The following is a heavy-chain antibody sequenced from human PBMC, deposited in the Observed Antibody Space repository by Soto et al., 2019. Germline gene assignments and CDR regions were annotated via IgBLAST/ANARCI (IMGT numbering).Heavy chain of an antibody. J-gene: IGHJ6*03. V-gene: IGHV3-9*01. D-gene: IGHD2-2*01. CDR1: GFIVSDNY. CDR2: ISWNSGTI. CDR3: ARGYCSSMNGYTYSYMDV. Sequence: GGSLRLSCAASGFIVSDNYMNWVRQAPGKGLEWLSGISWNSGTIVYADSVKGRFTLFRDNAGKSLYLQMNSLRPEDTALYYWARGYCSSMNGYTYSYMDVWGKGTTVTVSS.